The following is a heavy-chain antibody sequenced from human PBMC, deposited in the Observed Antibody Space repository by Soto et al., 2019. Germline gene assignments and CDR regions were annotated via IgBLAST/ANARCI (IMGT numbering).Heavy chain of an antibody. Sequence: ASVKVSCKASGYTFTGYYMHWVRQAPGQGLEWMGWINPNSGGTNYAQKFQGWVTMTRDTSISTAYMELSRLRSDDTAVYYCARSASSTSWTDYWGKGTLVTVSS. CDR1: GYTFTGYY. CDR3: ARSASSTSWTDY. D-gene: IGHD2-2*01. CDR2: INPNSGGT. J-gene: IGHJ4*02. V-gene: IGHV1-2*04.